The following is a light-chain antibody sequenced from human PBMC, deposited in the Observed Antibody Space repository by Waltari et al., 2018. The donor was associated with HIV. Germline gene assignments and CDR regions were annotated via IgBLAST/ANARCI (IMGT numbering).Light chain of an antibody. Sequence: IQMTQSPSILSASVGDRVTTTCRASQNVDSWLAWYQQRPGKAPKLLIYKASTLQYGGPARFTGSGSGTNFTLTINSLHPDDFATYYCQQYNSDFYTFGLGTRLDLK. CDR3: QQYNSDFYT. CDR2: KAS. CDR1: QNVDSW. J-gene: IGKJ2*01. V-gene: IGKV1-5*03.